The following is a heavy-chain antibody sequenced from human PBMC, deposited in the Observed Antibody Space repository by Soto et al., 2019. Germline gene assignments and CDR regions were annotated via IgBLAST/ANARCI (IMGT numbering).Heavy chain of an antibody. V-gene: IGHV1-69*12. CDR1: GGTFSSYA. CDR3: ARRGYDILTGLYYFDY. CDR2: IIPIFGTA. Sequence: QVQLVQSGAEVKKPGSSVKVSCKASGGTFSSYAISWVRQAPGQGLEWMGGIIPIFGTANYAQKFQGRVTITADESTSTAYMELSSLRSEDTAGYYCARRGYDILTGLYYFDYWGQGTLVTVSS. J-gene: IGHJ4*02. D-gene: IGHD3-9*01.